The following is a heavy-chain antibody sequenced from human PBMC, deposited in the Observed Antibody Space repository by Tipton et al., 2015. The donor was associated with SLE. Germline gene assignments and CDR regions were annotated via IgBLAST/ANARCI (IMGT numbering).Heavy chain of an antibody. CDR3: ARDRPGYMDV. CDR1: GYTFTSYA. Sequence: QVQLVQSGAEVKKPGASVKVSSKASGYTFTSYAMHWVRQDPGQRLEWMGWINAGNGNTKYSQKFQGRVTITRDTSASTAYMEPSSLRSEDTAVYYCARDRPGYMDVWGKGTTVTVSS. CDR2: INAGNGNT. V-gene: IGHV1-3*01. D-gene: IGHD1-14*01. J-gene: IGHJ6*03.